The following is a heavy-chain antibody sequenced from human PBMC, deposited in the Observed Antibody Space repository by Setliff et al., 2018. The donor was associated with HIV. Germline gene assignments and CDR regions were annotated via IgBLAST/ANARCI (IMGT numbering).Heavy chain of an antibody. CDR1: GYTFTDNY. D-gene: IGHD1-1*01. V-gene: IGHV1-2*04. CDR3: ARDDGGYNWGAFDI. Sequence: WASVKVSCKASGYTFTDNYIHWVRQAPGQGLEWMAWINSATGGTNYAQNFQGWVTVTRDTSINTVYMELSSLKSDDTAVYYCARDDGGYNWGAFDIWGQGTMVTVSS. J-gene: IGHJ3*02. CDR2: INSATGGT.